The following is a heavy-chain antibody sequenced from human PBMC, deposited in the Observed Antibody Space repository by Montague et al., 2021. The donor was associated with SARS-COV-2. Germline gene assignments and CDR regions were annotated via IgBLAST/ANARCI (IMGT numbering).Heavy chain of an antibody. D-gene: IGHD3-9*01. V-gene: IGHV4-4*07. CDR3: ARVGRAGYDILTGCYYYGMDV. CDR1: GGSISSYY. Sequence: SETLSLTCTVSGGSISSYYWSWIRQPAGKGLEWIGRIYTSGSTNYNPSLKSRVTMSVDTSKNQFSLKLSSVTAADTAVYYCARVGRAGYDILTGCYYYGMDVWGQGTTVTVSS. J-gene: IGHJ6*02. CDR2: IYTSGST.